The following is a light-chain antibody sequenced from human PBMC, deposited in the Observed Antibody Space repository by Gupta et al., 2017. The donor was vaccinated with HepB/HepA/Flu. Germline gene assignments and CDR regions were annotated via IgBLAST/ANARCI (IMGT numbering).Light chain of an antibody. CDR3: QQLSSWPVS. Sequence: EIVLTQSPATLSLYPGERATLSCRASQSVSRYLAWYLQKPGRAPRLLISDTSKRATGIPPRFSGSGSGTDLTLTIRSLETDDFGVYYCQQLSSWPVSFGGGTEVEIK. CDR2: DTS. J-gene: IGKJ4*01. V-gene: IGKV3-11*01. CDR1: QSVSRY.